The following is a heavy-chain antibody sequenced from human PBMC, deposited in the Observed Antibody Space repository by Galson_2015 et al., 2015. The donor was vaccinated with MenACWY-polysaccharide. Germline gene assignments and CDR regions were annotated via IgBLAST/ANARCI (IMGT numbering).Heavy chain of an antibody. CDR1: GFTFDDHT. Sequence: SLRLSCAASGFTFDDHTMHWVRQAPGKGLQWASLISWDGSTAYYADAVQGRFTISRDNGKNSLYLQMSSLRNEDTAFYFCARDNSGDYYDRSGYIDFWGQGTLVTVSS. J-gene: IGHJ4*02. CDR2: ISWDGSTA. D-gene: IGHD3-22*01. CDR3: ARDNSGDYYDRSGYIDF. V-gene: IGHV3-43*01.